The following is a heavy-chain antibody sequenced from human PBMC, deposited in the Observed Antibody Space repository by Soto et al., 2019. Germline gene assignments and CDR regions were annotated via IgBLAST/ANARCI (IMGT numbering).Heavy chain of an antibody. CDR2: ISYDGSNK. Sequence: PGGSLRLSCAASGYTFSSYGMHWVRQAPGKGLEWVAVISYDGSNKYYADSVKGRFTISRDNSKNTLYLQMNSLRAEDTAVYYCAKEAKGYDFWSGSLYYYYYYSTDVWGQGTTVTVSS. J-gene: IGHJ6*02. CDR1: GYTFSSYG. V-gene: IGHV3-30*18. D-gene: IGHD3-3*01. CDR3: AKEAKGYDFWSGSLYYYYYYSTDV.